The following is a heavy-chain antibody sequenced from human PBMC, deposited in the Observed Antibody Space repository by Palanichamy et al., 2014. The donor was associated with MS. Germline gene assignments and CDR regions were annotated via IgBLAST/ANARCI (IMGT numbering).Heavy chain of an antibody. V-gene: IGHV1-46*03. CDR3: ARALKDYGDYEGGIDY. CDR1: GNTFTSKY. D-gene: IGHD4-17*01. Sequence: QVQLVQSGAEVKKPGASVKASCKASGNTFTSKYLYWVRQAPGQGLEWMGMINPDSGRTIYAQRFQGRLIMTGDTSTRTVYMELSSLRSEDTALYYCARALKDYGDYEGGIDYWGQGTLITVSS. CDR2: INPDSGRT. J-gene: IGHJ4*02.